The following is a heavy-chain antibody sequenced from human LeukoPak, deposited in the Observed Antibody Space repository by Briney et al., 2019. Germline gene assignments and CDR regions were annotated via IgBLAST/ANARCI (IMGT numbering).Heavy chain of an antibody. V-gene: IGHV4-61*09. J-gene: IGHJ4*02. D-gene: IGHD3-3*01. CDR3: ARSPLEYDFWSGRHYYFDY. CDR2: IYTSGST. Sequence: SETLSLTCTVSGGSISSGNYFWSWIRQPAGKGLEWIGHIYTSGSTNYNPSLKSRVTISVDTSKNQFSLKLSSVTAADTAVYYCARSPLEYDFWSGRHYYFDYWGQGTLVTVSS. CDR1: GGSISSGNYF.